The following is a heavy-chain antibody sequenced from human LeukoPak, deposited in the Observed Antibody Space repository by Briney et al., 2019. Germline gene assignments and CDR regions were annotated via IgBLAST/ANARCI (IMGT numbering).Heavy chain of an antibody. CDR3: ARVRWFGELLEAFDI. V-gene: IGHV4-59*01. Sequence: ASETLSLTCTVSGGSISSYYWSWIRQPPGKGLEWIGYIYYSGSTNYNPSLKSRVTISVDTSKNQFSLKLSSVTAADTAVYYCARVRWFGELLEAFDIWGQGTMVTVSS. CDR2: IYYSGST. CDR1: GGSISSYY. D-gene: IGHD3-10*01. J-gene: IGHJ3*02.